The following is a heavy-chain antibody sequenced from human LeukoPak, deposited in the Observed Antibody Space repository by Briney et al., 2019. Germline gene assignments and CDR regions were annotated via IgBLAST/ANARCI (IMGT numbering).Heavy chain of an antibody. V-gene: IGHV3-23*01. CDR2: ISGSGGST. J-gene: IGHJ4*02. CDR1: GFTFSSYA. D-gene: IGHD3-22*01. Sequence: PGGSLRLSCAASGFTFSSYAMSWVRQAPGKGLEWVSAISGSGGSTYYADSVKGRFTISRDNSKNTLYLQMNSLRSDDTAVYYCARARGYYYDSSAGAADYWGQGTLVTVSS. CDR3: ARARGYYYDSSAGAADY.